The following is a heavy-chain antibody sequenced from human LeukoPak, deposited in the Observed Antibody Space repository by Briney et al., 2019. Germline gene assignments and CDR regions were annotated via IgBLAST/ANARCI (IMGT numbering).Heavy chain of an antibody. V-gene: IGHV3-74*03. Sequence: GGSLRLSCTASGFTFSAHWIHWVRQPPGMGLVWVSRINERGTDSMYAESVKGRFTISRDNAKNTVYLQMNSLRAEDTAVYYCVRDETLWTLDWWGQGTLVTVSS. CDR2: INERGTDS. J-gene: IGHJ4*02. CDR1: GFTFSAHW. D-gene: IGHD1-1*01. CDR3: VRDETLWTLDW.